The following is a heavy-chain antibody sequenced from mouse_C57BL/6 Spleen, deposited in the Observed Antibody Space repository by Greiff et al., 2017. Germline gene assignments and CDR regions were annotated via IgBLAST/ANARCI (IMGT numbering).Heavy chain of an antibody. CDR2: IDPENGDT. D-gene: IGHD1-1*01. V-gene: IGHV14-4*01. J-gene: IGHJ2*01. Sequence: VQLQQSGAELVRPGASVKMSCTASGFNIKDDYMHWVKQRPEQGLEWIGWIDPENGDTEYASKFQGKATITADPSSNTAYLQLSSLTSEDTAVYYCTTDYGTVYWGQGTTLTVSS. CDR3: TTDYGTVY. CDR1: GFNIKDDY.